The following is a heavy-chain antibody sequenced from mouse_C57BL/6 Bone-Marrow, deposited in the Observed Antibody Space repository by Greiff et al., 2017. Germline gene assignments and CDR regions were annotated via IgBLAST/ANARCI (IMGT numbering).Heavy chain of an antibody. V-gene: IGHV6-3*01. J-gene: IGHJ4*01. Sequence: EVQRVESGGGLVQPGGSMKLSCVASGFTFSNYWMNWVRQSPEKGLEWVAQIRLKSDNYATHYAESVKGRFTISRDDSKSSVYLQMNNLRAEDTGIYYCTGRATTVPLYYYAMDYWGQGTSVTVSS. CDR2: IRLKSDNYAT. CDR3: TGRATTVPLYYYAMDY. CDR1: GFTFSNYW. D-gene: IGHD1-1*01.